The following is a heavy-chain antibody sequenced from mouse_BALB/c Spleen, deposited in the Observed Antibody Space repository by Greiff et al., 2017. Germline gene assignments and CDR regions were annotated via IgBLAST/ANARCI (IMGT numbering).Heavy chain of an antibody. D-gene: IGHD2-4*01. CDR3: ARAYDYDVWAMDY. Sequence: EVHLVESGGGLVKPGGSLKLSCAASGFTFSDYYMYWVRQTPEKRLEWVATISDGGSYTYYPDSVKGRFTISRDNAKNNLYLQMSSLKSEDTAMYYCARAYDYDVWAMDYWGQGTSVTVSS. J-gene: IGHJ4*01. CDR2: ISDGGSYT. CDR1: GFTFSDYY. V-gene: IGHV5-4*02.